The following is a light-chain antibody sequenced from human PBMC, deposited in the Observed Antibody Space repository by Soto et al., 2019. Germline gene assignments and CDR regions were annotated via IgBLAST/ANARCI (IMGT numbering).Light chain of an antibody. CDR3: QQRYAWPPIT. V-gene: IGKV3-11*01. CDR2: DAS. CDR1: RSVRSY. J-gene: IGKJ5*01. Sequence: EIVLTQSPATLSLSPGERATLSCRASRSVRSYLAWYQQKPGQAPRLLIYDASNRAAGIPARFSGSGSETDFTLTISNLVPEDFAVYYFQQRYAWPPITFGQGTRLEIK.